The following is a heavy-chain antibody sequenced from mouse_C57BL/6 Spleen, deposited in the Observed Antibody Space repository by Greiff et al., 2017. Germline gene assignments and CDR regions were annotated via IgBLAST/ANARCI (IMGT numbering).Heavy chain of an antibody. CDR2: INPSNGGI. CDR1: GYTFTSYW. J-gene: IGHJ1*03. D-gene: IGHD2-1*01. Sequence: QVQLQQSGTELVKPGASVKLSCKASGYTFTSYWMHWVKQRPGQGLEWIGNINPSNGGINYNEKFKSKVTLAVDKSSSTPYMQLSSLTSEDSAVYYCASNYNWYFDVWGTGTTVTVSS. CDR3: ASNYNWYFDV. V-gene: IGHV1-53*01.